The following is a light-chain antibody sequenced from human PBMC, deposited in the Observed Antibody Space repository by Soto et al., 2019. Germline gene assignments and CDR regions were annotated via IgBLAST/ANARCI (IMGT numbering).Light chain of an antibody. V-gene: IGKV3D-15*01. CDR3: QQYNNRPPIT. Sequence: EIVMTQSPATLSVSPGERATLSCRASQSVSSNLDWYQQKPGQAPRLLIYGASTRATGIPARFSGSGSGTEFTLPISSLQSEDFAVYYCQQYNNRPPITFGQGTRLEIK. J-gene: IGKJ5*01. CDR1: QSVSSN. CDR2: GAS.